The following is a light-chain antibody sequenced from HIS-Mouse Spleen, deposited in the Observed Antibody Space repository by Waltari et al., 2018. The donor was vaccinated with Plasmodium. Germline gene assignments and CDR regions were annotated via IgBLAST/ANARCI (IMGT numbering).Light chain of an antibody. Sequence: QSALTQPPSASGSPGQSVTISCTGTSSDVGGYNYVSWYQQHQGKAPKLLIYEVSKLPSGVPDLFSGAKAGNTASLTVSGLQAEDEADYYCSSDAGSNNLVFGGGTKLTVL. J-gene: IGLJ2*01. CDR1: SSDVGGYNY. CDR3: SSDAGSNNLV. CDR2: EVS. V-gene: IGLV2-8*01.